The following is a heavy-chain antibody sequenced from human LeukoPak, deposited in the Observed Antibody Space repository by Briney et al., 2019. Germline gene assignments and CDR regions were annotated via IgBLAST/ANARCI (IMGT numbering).Heavy chain of an antibody. CDR2: VSLNGGRR. D-gene: IGHD2-15*01. Sequence: GGSLRLSCAASGFTFDEYGMSWVGQAPGKGLEWVSGVSLNGGRRGYADSVKGRFTISRDNAKNSIYLQMNSLRAEDTALYSGAKSGLNRFDYWGQGPLVTVSS. CDR3: AKSGLNRFDY. J-gene: IGHJ4*02. CDR1: GFTFDEYG. V-gene: IGHV3-20*04.